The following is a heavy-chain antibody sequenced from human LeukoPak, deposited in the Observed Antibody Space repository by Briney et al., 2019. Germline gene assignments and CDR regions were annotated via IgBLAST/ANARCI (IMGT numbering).Heavy chain of an antibody. Sequence: GASVNVSCKASGYTFNDYTMNWVRQAPGQGLEWMGWINTKTGNPTYAQGFTGRFVFSLDTSVSVAYLQINGLEADDTAMYYCARDHDFLSGHSRRDFDYWGQGTLVTVSS. J-gene: IGHJ4*02. CDR1: GYTFNDYT. CDR3: ARDHDFLSGHSRRDFDY. V-gene: IGHV7-4-1*04. CDR2: INTKTGNP. D-gene: IGHD3-3*01.